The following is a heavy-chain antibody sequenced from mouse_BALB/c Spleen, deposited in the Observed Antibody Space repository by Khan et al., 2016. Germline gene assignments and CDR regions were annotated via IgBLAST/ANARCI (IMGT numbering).Heavy chain of an antibody. CDR2: INTNTGEP. J-gene: IGHJ3*01. V-gene: IGHV9-3*02. D-gene: IGHD2-1*01. Sequence: QSELVQSGPELKKPGETVKISCKASGYTFTNYGMTWVKQAPGKGLKWMGWINTNTGEPTYAEDFKGRFAFSLETSANTAYLQINNLKNEDTATYFCERYGTGTWFAYWGQGTLVTVSA. CDR3: ERYGTGTWFAY. CDR1: GYTFTNYG.